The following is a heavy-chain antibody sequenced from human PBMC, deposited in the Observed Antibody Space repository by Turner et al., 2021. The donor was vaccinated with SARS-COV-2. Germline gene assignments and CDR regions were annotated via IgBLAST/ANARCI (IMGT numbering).Heavy chain of an antibody. D-gene: IGHD5-12*01. Sequence: RSYDMRWFRQAPGKGLVLVSSISGSRGNTFFADSVKGRFTISGDNSRNTMYLQMSSLGAEDTAVYYCAKDEGVFTGYGNFDYWGQGTLFTVSS. CDR1: RSYD. CDR3: AKDEGVFTGYGNFDY. V-gene: IGHV3-23*01. J-gene: IGHJ4*02. CDR2: ISGSRGNT.